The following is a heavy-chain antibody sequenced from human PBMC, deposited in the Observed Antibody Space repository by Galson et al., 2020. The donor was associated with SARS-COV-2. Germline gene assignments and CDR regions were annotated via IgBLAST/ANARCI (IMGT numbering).Heavy chain of an antibody. CDR2: ISFGGTT. J-gene: IGHJ6*02. D-gene: IGHD2-8*02. CDR3: ARDALRRRGVGSLRVYGMNV. CDR1: GASIDTASCN. Sequence: SETLSLTCTVSGASIDTASCNWSWVRQHPGKGLEWIGHISFGGTTSYNPSLGSRVTISVDTSENQFSLKVNSVTAADTAVYYCARDALRRRGVGSLRVYGMNVWGLGTTVIVSS. V-gene: IGHV4-31*03.